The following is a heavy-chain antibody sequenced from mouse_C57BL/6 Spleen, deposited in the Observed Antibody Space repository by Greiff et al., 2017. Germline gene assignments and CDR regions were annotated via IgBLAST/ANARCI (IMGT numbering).Heavy chain of an antibody. Sequence: EVKLVESGGGLVKPGGSLKLSCAASGFTFSSYAMSWVRQTPEKRLEWVATISDGGSYTYYPDNLKGRFTISRDNAKNNLYLQRSHLKSEDTAMYYCARRLLRYYAMDYWGQGTSVTVSS. V-gene: IGHV5-4*03. CDR3: ARRLLRYYAMDY. CDR2: ISDGGSYT. CDR1: GFTFSSYA. D-gene: IGHD2-3*01. J-gene: IGHJ4*01.